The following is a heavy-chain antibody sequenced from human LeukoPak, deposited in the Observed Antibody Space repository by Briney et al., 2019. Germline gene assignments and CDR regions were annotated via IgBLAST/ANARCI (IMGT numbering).Heavy chain of an antibody. CDR2: ISSSSSYI. D-gene: IGHD3-10*01. V-gene: IGHV3-21*01. J-gene: IGHJ4*02. Sequence: GGSLRLSCAASGFTFSSYSMNWVRQAPGKGLEWVSSISSSSSYIYYADSVKGRFTISRDNAKNSLYLQMNSLRAEDTAVYYCAREGVWFGELLGIDYWGQGTLVTVSS. CDR1: GFTFSSYS. CDR3: AREGVWFGELLGIDY.